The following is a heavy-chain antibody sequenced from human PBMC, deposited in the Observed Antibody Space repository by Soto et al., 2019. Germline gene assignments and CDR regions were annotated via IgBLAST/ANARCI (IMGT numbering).Heavy chain of an antibody. D-gene: IGHD3-3*01. Sequence: EVQLVESGGSLVNPGGSLRLSCSASGFPFSSYTMYWVRQAPGKGLEWVSSITTAATRNIFYADSVKGRFTISTDNANNILYLQMNNVRVEDTAVYYCARDDPIFGAIPRMDIWGQGTTVTVSS. CDR1: GFPFSSYT. J-gene: IGHJ6*02. V-gene: IGHV3-21*02. CDR3: ARDDPIFGAIPRMDI. CDR2: ITTAATRNI.